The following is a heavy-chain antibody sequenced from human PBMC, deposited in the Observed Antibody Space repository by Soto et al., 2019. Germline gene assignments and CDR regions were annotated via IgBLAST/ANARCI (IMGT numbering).Heavy chain of an antibody. CDR3: ATEGALVGSGKRAHYYGMDV. V-gene: IGHV1-24*01. D-gene: IGHD3-10*01. J-gene: IGHJ6*02. CDR1: GYTLTELS. Sequence: ASVQVSCKVSGYTLTELSMHWVRQAPGKGLEWMGGFDTEDGETIYAQKFQGRVTMTEDTSTDTAYMELSSLRSEDTAVYYCATEGALVGSGKRAHYYGMDVWGQGTTVTVSS. CDR2: FDTEDGET.